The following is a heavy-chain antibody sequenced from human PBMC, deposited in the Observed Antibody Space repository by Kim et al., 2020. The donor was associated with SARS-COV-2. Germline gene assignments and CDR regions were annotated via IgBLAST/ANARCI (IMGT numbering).Heavy chain of an antibody. CDR3: ARVSFGDCSAYYFDL. CDR2: ISSSGSYV. D-gene: IGHD3-10*01. J-gene: IGHJ4*02. CDR1: GFTFSDYY. V-gene: IGHV3-11*01. Sequence: GGSLRLSCAASGFTFSDYYMTWIRQAPGKGLEWVSYISSSGSYVNYADSVKGRFTISRDNAKNSLYLQMSSLRAEDTALYYCARVSFGDCSAYYFDLWGQGTLVTVSS.